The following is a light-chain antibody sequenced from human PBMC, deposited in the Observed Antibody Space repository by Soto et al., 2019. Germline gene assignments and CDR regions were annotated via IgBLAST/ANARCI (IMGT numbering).Light chain of an antibody. Sequence: SYELTQPPAESVAPGETASISCGGVRIGRKSVHWYQQKPGQAPVLVMYYDNDRPSEIPERFSGFNSGNTATLDISGVEAGDEADYYCQVWDSSSDHYVFGPGTKLTVL. CDR2: YDN. CDR1: RIGRKS. CDR3: QVWDSSSDHYV. V-gene: IGLV3-21*04. J-gene: IGLJ1*01.